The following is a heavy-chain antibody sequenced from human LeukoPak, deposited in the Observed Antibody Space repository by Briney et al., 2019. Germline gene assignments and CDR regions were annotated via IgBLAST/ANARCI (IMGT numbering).Heavy chain of an antibody. D-gene: IGHD6-25*01. CDR2: ISGSGGST. CDR3: AKDQRFPPNFDY. CDR1: RFTFSSYA. V-gene: IGHV3-23*01. Sequence: GSLRLSCAPSRFTFSSYAMSWVRQAPGKGLEWVSAISGSGGSTYYADSVKGRFTISRDNSKNTLYLQMNSLRAEDTAVYYCAKDQRFPPNFDYWGQGTLVTVSS. J-gene: IGHJ4*02.